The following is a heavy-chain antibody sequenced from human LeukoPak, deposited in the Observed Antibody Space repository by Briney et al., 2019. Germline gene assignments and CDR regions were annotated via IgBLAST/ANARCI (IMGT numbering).Heavy chain of an antibody. CDR3: AKTPPMVRGVIIDY. CDR1: GFTFSSYG. Sequence: GGSLRLSCAASGFTFSSYGMHWVRQAPGKGLEWVAFIRYDGSNKYYADSVKGRFTISRDNSKNTLYLQMNSLRAEDTAVYYCAKTPPMVRGVIIDYWGQGTLVTVSS. CDR2: IRYDGSNK. J-gene: IGHJ4*02. D-gene: IGHD3-10*01. V-gene: IGHV3-30*02.